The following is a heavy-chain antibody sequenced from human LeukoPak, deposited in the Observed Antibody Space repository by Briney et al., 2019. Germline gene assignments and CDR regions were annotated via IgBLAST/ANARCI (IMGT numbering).Heavy chain of an antibody. J-gene: IGHJ6*02. CDR2: IYSNGNT. V-gene: IGHV4-59*01. D-gene: IGHD1-26*01. CDR1: DGSINSYY. CDR3: ARGRSNYYGMDV. Sequence: SETLSLTCSVSDGSINSYYWNWIRRPPGKGLEWIGYIYSNGNTNYSPSLKSRVTMSVDTSKNLFSLKVSSVTAADTAVYYCARGRSNYYGMDVWGQGTTVTVSS.